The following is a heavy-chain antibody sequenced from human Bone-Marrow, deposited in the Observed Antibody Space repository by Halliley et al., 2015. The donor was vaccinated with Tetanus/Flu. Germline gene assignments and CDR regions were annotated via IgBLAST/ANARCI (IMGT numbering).Heavy chain of an antibody. D-gene: IGHD6-13*01. J-gene: IGHJ3*02. V-gene: IGHV3-53*01. CDR3: ARNKASSWADALDI. Sequence: VSVTDFGGNTKYADSLGGRFAVPRDNSKNSLYLQMNSLGGDDSAVYYCARNKASSWADALDIWGQGITVTVSS. CDR2: TDFGGNT.